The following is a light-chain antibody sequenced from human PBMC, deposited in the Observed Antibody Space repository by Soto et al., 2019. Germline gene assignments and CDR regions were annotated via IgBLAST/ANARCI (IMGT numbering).Light chain of an antibody. J-gene: IGLJ2*01. CDR2: YDT. V-gene: IGLV3-21*04. CDR1: NFGSKH. CDR3: HVWDSSRDHPL. Sequence: SYELTQPPSVSVAPGKTARITCGGINFGSKHVHWYQQKPGQAPVLVIYYDTDRPSGIPERFSGSNSGNTATLTISRVEAGDEADYYCHVWDSSRDHPLFGGGTKLTVL.